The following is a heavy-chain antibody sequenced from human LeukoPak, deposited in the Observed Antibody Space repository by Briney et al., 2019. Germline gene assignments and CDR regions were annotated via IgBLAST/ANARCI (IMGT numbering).Heavy chain of an antibody. CDR2: ISSSSSYI. CDR1: GFTFSSYS. D-gene: IGHD3-22*01. J-gene: IGHJ4*02. V-gene: IGHV3-21*01. CDR3: ARTKNRYYYDSSGYYSFDY. Sequence: GGSLRLSCAASGFTFSSYSMNWVRQAPGEGLEWVSSISSSSSYIYYADSVKGRFTISRDNAKNSLYLQMNSLRAEDTAVYYCARTKNRYYYDSSGYYSFDYWGQGTLVTVSS.